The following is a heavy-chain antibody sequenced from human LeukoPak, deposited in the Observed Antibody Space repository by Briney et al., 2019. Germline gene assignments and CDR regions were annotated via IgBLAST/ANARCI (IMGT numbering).Heavy chain of an antibody. V-gene: IGHV1-8*01. CDR1: GYTFTSYD. J-gene: IGHJ5*02. D-gene: IGHD6-13*01. CDR2: MNPNSGNT. CDR3: ARGSYSSSWSQDNWFDP. Sequence: ASVKVSCKASGYTFTSYDINWVRQATGQGLEWMGWMNPNSGNTGYAQKFQGRVTMTRNTSISTAYMELSSLRSEDTAVYYCARGSYSSSWSQDNWFDPWGQGTLVTVSS.